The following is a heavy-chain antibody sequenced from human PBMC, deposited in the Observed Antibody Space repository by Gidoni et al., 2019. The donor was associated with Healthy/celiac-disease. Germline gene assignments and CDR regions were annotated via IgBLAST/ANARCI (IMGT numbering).Heavy chain of an antibody. CDR1: GFTFSSYA. D-gene: IGHD7-27*01. CDR2: ISGIGGST. CDR3: AKDPRGVAGPELGFDY. Sequence: EVQLLESGGGLVQPGGSLRLSCAASGFTFSSYAMSWVRQAPGKGLEWVAAISGIGGSTYYADSVKGRFTISRDNSKNTLYLQMNSLRAEDTAVYYCAKDPRGVAGPELGFDYWGQGTLVTVSS. J-gene: IGHJ4*02. V-gene: IGHV3-23*01.